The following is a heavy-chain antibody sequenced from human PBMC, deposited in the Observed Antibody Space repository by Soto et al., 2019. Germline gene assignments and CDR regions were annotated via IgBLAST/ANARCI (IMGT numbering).Heavy chain of an antibody. J-gene: IGHJ6*02. CDR3: AKGQHCSSTSCYFYYYGMDV. Sequence: QVQLVESGGGVVQPGRSLRLSCAASGFTFNTYGMHWVRQSPGKGLEWVAVISYDGSNKYYADSVKGRLTISRDNSKNTLYLPMNSLRAEDTVVYYCAKGQHCSSTSCYFYYYGMDVWGQGTTVAVSS. CDR2: ISYDGSNK. V-gene: IGHV3-30*18. CDR1: GFTFNTYG. D-gene: IGHD2-2*01.